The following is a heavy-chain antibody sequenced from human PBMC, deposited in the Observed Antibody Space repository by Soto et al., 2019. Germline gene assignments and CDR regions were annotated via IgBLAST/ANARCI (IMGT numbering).Heavy chain of an antibody. V-gene: IGHV3-66*01. CDR2: IYSGGST. D-gene: IGHD2-15*01. CDR3: VRDVGAGRTYYFDY. J-gene: IGHJ4*02. Sequence: GGSLRLSCAASGFTVSSNYMSWVRQAPGKGLEWVSVIYSGGSTYYADSVKGRFTISRDNSKNTLYLQMNSLRAEDTAVYYCVRDVGAGRTYYFDYWGQGTLVTVSS. CDR1: GFTVSSNY.